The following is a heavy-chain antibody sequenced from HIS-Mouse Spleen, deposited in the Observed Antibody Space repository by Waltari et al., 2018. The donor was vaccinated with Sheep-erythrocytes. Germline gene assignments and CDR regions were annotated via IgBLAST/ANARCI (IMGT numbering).Heavy chain of an antibody. CDR1: GYTFTGHY. J-gene: IGHJ4*02. Sequence: QVQLVQSGAEVKKPGASVKVSCKASGYTFTGHYMHWVRQAPGQGLGWMGWINPNSGGTNDAHKLQGRVTMTRDTSISTAYMELSRLRSDDTAVYYCARVPGEAFDYWGQGTLVTVSS. CDR2: INPNSGGT. V-gene: IGHV1-2*07. CDR3: ARVPGEAFDY. D-gene: IGHD3-10*01.